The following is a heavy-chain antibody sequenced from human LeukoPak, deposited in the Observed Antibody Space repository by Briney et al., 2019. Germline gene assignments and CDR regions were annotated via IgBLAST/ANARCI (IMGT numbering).Heavy chain of an antibody. V-gene: IGHV3-30*18. CDR3: AKDRDMWQWLVPFDS. Sequence: GRSLRLSCAASGFMFSRYGMHWVRQAPGKGLEWVAVISYDGSNKNYADSVKGRFTISRDSSKNTLYLQMNSLRAEDTAVYHCAKDRDMWQWLVPFDSWGQGTLVTVSS. D-gene: IGHD6-19*01. J-gene: IGHJ4*02. CDR2: ISYDGSNK. CDR1: GFMFSRYG.